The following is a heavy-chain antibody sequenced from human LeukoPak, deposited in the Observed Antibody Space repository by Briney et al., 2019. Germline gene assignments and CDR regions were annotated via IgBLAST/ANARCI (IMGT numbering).Heavy chain of an antibody. CDR2: IIWNGGSR. V-gene: IGHV3-20*01. Sequence: GGSLRLSCAASGFTFDDYGMSWVRHVPGEGLEWVSGIIWNGGSRGYADSVKGRFTISRDNAKNSVYLQMNSLRSEDTAFYHCSRDRCSSTSCYNTPNWFDPWGQGTLVTVSS. D-gene: IGHD2-2*02. CDR1: GFTFDDYG. CDR3: SRDRCSSTSCYNTPNWFDP. J-gene: IGHJ5*02.